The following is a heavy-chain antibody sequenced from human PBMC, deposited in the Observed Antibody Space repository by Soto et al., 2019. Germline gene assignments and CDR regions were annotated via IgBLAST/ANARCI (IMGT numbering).Heavy chain of an antibody. CDR3: ARDGGYSYGYSYYYGMDV. J-gene: IGHJ6*02. CDR1: GYTFTGYY. V-gene: IGHV1-2*04. CDR2: INPNSGGT. D-gene: IGHD5-18*01. Sequence: ASVKVSCKASGYTFTGYYMHWVRQAPGQGLEWMGWINPNSGGTNYAQKFQGWVTMTRDTSISTAYMELSRLRSDDTAVYYCARDGGYSYGYSYYYGMDVWGQGTTVTVSS.